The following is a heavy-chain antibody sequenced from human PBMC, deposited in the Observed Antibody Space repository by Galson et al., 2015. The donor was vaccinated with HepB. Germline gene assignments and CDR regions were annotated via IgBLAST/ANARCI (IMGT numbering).Heavy chain of an antibody. V-gene: IGHV1-3*01. J-gene: IGHJ4*02. D-gene: IGHD3-3*01. CDR1: GYTFTSYA. Sequence: SVKVSCKASGYTFTSYAMHWVRQAPGQRLEWMGWIDAGSGNTKYSQKFQGRVTITRDTSASTASMELSSLRSEDTAVYYCARDLDYDFWSGYKGGDYFDYWGQGTLVTVSS. CDR3: ARDLDYDFWSGYKGGDYFDY. CDR2: IDAGSGNT.